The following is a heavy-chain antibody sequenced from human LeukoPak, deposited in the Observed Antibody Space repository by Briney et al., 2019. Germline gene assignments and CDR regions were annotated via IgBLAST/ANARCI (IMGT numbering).Heavy chain of an antibody. D-gene: IGHD2-21*02. J-gene: IGHJ4*02. CDR1: GGSISSYY. Sequence: SETLSLTCTVSGGSISSYYWSWNRQPPGKGLEWVGHMYYIGSTNYNPSLKSRVTISVDTSKNQFSLKLSSVTAADTAVYYCAREGDFRHFDYWGQGTLVTVSS. CDR3: AREGDFRHFDY. V-gene: IGHV4-59*01. CDR2: MYYIGST.